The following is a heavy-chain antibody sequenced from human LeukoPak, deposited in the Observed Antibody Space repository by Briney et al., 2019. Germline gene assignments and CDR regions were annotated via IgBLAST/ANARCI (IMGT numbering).Heavy chain of an antibody. D-gene: IGHD4-17*01. CDR3: ARIMTTVTTVEY. V-gene: IGHV3-48*01. Sequence: GGSLRLSCAASGFTFSSYSMNWVRQAPGKGLEWVSYISRSSSAIYYADSVKGRFTISRDNAKNSLYLQMNSLRAEDTAVYYCARIMTTVTTVEYWGQGTLDTVSS. CDR1: GFTFSSYS. J-gene: IGHJ4*02. CDR2: ISRSSSAI.